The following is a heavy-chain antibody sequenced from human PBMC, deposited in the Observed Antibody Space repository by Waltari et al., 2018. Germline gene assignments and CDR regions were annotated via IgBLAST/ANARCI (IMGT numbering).Heavy chain of an antibody. CDR2: IIPILGIA. V-gene: IGHV1-69*08. Sequence: QVQLVQSGAEVKKPGSSVTVSCKASGGTFSSYTISWLRQAPGQGLEWMGRIIPILGIANYAQKFQGRVTITADKSTSTAYMELSSLRSEDTAVYYCARDPGIRFLEWLRAFDIWGQGTMVTVSS. CDR3: ARDPGIRFLEWLRAFDI. CDR1: GGTFSSYT. J-gene: IGHJ3*02. D-gene: IGHD3-3*01.